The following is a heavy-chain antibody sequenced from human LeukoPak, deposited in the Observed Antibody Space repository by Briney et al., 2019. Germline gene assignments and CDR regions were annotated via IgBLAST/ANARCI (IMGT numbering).Heavy chain of an antibody. D-gene: IGHD2-15*01. J-gene: IGHJ4*02. CDR3: AKGGMVDFDH. V-gene: IGHV2-5*02. CDR2: IYWDDDK. CDR1: GFSLTTSAVG. Sequence: SGPTLVNPTQTLTLTCTCSGFSLTTSAVGVGWIRQPPGKALEWLALIYWDDDKRYSPSLKSRLTITKDTSKNQVVLTMTYMDPVDTATYYCAKGGMVDFDHWGQGILVTASS.